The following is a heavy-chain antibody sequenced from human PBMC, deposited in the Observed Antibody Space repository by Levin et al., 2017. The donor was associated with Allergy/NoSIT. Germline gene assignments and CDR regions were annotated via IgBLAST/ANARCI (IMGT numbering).Heavy chain of an antibody. J-gene: IGHJ4*02. CDR3: ARDNISGWYGNDY. D-gene: IGHD6-19*01. CDR1: GGSISSYY. CDR2: IYYSGST. V-gene: IGHV4-59*01. Sequence: SQTLSLTCTVSGGSISSYYWSWIRQPPGKGLEWIGHIYYSGSTNYNPSLKGRVTISVDTSKNQFSLKLSSVTAADTAVYYCARDNISGWYGNDYWGQGTQVTVSS.